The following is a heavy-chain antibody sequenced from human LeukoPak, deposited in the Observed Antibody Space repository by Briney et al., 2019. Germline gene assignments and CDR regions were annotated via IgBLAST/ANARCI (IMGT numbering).Heavy chain of an antibody. Sequence: GGSLRLSCAASGFTFSSYWMHWVRQAPGKGLVWVSSIKSDGSSTSYADSVKGRLTISRDNARNTLYLQMNSLRTEDTAVYYCATGNGRAFDIWGQGTMVTVSA. J-gene: IGHJ3*02. CDR1: GFTFSSYW. CDR3: ATGNGRAFDI. V-gene: IGHV3-74*01. CDR2: IKSDGSST. D-gene: IGHD3-10*01.